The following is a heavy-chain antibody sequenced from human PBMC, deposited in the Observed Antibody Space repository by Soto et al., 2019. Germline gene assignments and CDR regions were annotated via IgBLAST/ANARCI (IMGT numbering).Heavy chain of an antibody. J-gene: IGHJ6*03. CDR2: ISSSSSTI. CDR3: TNIYYYYYMDV. CDR1: GFTFSSYS. V-gene: IGHV3-48*01. Sequence: PGGSLRLSCAASGFTFSSYSMNWVRQAPGEGLEWVSYISSSSSTIYYADSVKGRFTISRDNAKNSLYLQMNSLRAEDTAVYYCTNIYYYYYMDVWGKGTTVTVSS. D-gene: IGHD2-8*01.